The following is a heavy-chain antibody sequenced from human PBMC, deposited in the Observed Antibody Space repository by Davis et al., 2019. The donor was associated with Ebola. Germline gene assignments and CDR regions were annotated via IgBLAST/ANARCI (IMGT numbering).Heavy chain of an antibody. V-gene: IGHV1-18*01. J-gene: IGHJ6*02. Sequence: AASVKVSCKASGYTFTSYGISWVRQAPGQGLEWMGWISAYNGNTNYAQKLQGRVTMTRDTSTSTVYMELSSLRSEDTAVYYCARAKGLLWFRPDYYYGMDVWGQGTTVTVSS. CDR3: ARAKGLLWFRPDYYYGMDV. CDR2: ISAYNGNT. D-gene: IGHD3-10*01. CDR1: GYTFTSYG.